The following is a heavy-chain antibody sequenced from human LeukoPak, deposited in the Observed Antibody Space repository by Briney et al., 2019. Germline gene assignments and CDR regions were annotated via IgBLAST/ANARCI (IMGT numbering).Heavy chain of an antibody. D-gene: IGHD4/OR15-4a*01. CDR1: GFPFSSYS. Sequence: GGSLRLSCAASGFPFSSYSMNWVRQAPGKGLEWVSYISASGSNIYYLDSVKGRFTVSRDNAMNSLFLQMDRPRAEDTAVYYCVRVKGAYFDFWGQGTLVTVSS. CDR3: VRVKGAYFDF. V-gene: IGHV3-48*01. J-gene: IGHJ4*02. CDR2: ISASGSNI.